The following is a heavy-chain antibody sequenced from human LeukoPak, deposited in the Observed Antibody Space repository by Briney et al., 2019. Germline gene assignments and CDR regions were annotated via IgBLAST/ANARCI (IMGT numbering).Heavy chain of an antibody. D-gene: IGHD6-13*01. CDR2: ISSSSSYI. Sequence: GGSLRLSCAASGLTFSSYSMNWVRQAPGKGLEWVSSISSSSSYIYYADSVKGRFTISRDNAKSSLYLQMNSLRAEDTAVYYCARDPIPYSSSWYLGYWGQGTLVTVSS. J-gene: IGHJ4*02. V-gene: IGHV3-21*01. CDR1: GLTFSSYS. CDR3: ARDPIPYSSSWYLGY.